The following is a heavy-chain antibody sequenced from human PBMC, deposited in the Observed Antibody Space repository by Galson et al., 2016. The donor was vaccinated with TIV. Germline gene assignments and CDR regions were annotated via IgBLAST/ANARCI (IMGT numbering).Heavy chain of an antibody. CDR2: IIPLFRTT. CDR1: GGTFSTYV. V-gene: IGHV1-69*13. J-gene: IGHJ6*02. D-gene: IGHD5-18*01. CDR3: ASDRNTAFDTYHYYYGMDV. Sequence: SVKVSCKASGGTFSTYVINWVRQAPGQGLEWMGGIIPLFRTTNYAQKFQGRVTITADESTNTAYMELNSLRSGDTAVYYCASDRNTAFDTYHYYYGMDVWGQGTTVTVSS.